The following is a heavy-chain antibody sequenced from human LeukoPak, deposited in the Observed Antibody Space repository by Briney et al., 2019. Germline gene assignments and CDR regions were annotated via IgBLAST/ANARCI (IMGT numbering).Heavy chain of an antibody. D-gene: IGHD3-22*01. CDR3: ARDYYDSSGYYPLIDY. Sequence: GRSLRLSCAASGFTFSSYGMHWVRQAPGKGLEWVAVIWYDGSNKYYADSVKGRFTISRDNSKNTLYLQMNSLRAEDTAVYYCARDYYDSSGYYPLIDYWGQGTLVTVSS. CDR1: GFTFSSYG. CDR2: IWYDGSNK. V-gene: IGHV3-33*01. J-gene: IGHJ4*02.